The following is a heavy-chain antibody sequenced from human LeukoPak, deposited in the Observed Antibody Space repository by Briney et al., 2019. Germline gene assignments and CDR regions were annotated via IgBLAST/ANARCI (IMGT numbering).Heavy chain of an antibody. CDR1: GFTFSSYA. CDR2: ISGSGGST. D-gene: IGHD2-2*01. Sequence: QSGGSLRLSCAASGFTFSSYAMSWVRQAPGKGLEWVSAISGSGGSTYYADSVKGRFTISRDNSKNTLYLQMNSLRAEDTAVYYCAKGVVVVPAATCYFDYWGQGTLVTVSS. V-gene: IGHV3-23*01. J-gene: IGHJ4*02. CDR3: AKGVVVVPAATCYFDY.